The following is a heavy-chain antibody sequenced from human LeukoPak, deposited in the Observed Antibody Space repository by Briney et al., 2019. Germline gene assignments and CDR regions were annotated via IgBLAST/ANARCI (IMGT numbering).Heavy chain of an antibody. CDR3: ARGIVGATVADY. J-gene: IGHJ4*02. CDR1: GFTFSSYW. D-gene: IGHD1-26*01. CDR2: IKSDGSYT. V-gene: IGHV3-74*01. Sequence: GGSLRLSWAASGFTFSSYWMHWVRQAPGKGLVWVSRIKSDGSYTGYADSVKGRFTISRDDAKNALYLQMNSLRVEDTAVYYCARGIVGATVADYWGQGTLVTVSS.